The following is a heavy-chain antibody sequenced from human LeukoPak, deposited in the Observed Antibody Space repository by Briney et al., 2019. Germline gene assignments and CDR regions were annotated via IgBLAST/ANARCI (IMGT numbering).Heavy chain of an antibody. Sequence: GGSLRLSCAASGFTFSSYAMHWVRQAPGKGLEWVSSISSSSSYIYYADSVKGRFTISRDNAKNSLYLQMNSLRAEDTAVYYCARVAVAGSFDYWGQGTLVTVSS. D-gene: IGHD6-19*01. J-gene: IGHJ4*02. CDR2: ISSSSSYI. CDR1: GFTFSSYA. V-gene: IGHV3-21*01. CDR3: ARVAVAGSFDY.